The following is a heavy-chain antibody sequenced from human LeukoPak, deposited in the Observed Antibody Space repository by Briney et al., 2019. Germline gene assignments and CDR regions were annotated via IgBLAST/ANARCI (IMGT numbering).Heavy chain of an antibody. D-gene: IGHD6-13*01. V-gene: IGHV3-53*01. Sequence: GGSLRLSCAASGFTVSSNYMSWVRQAPGKGLEWVSVIYSGGSTYYADSVKGRFTISRDNSKNTLYLQMNSLRAEDTAVYYCAGASSWYESFDSWGQGALVIVSS. CDR2: IYSGGST. J-gene: IGHJ4*02. CDR1: GFTVSSNY. CDR3: AGASSWYESFDS.